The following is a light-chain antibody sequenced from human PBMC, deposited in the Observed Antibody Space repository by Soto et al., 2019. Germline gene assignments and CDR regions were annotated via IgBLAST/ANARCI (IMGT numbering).Light chain of an antibody. J-gene: IGKJ3*01. CDR3: QKYSSVPV. V-gene: IGKV1-27*01. Sequence: DIQMTQSPTSLSASVGDRVTITCRASQDIRNFVAWYQQKPGKAPKLLIYAASTLQSGVPSRFSGSGSGTDFPITINSLQPEDAATYSCQKYSSVPVFGPGTKVEIK. CDR2: AAS. CDR1: QDIRNF.